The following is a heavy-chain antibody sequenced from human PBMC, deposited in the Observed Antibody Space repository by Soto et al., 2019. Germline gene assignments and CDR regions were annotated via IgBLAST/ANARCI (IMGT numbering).Heavy chain of an antibody. CDR2: ISGSGGST. CDR3: AKLGCSSTSCYTDY. CDR1: GFTFSSYA. Sequence: LRLSCAASGFTFSSYAMSWVRQAPGKGLEWVSAISGSGGSTYYADSVKGRFTISRDNSKSTLYLQMNSLRAEDTAVYYCAKLGCSSTSCYTDYWGQGTLVTVSS. V-gene: IGHV3-23*01. D-gene: IGHD2-2*02. J-gene: IGHJ4*02.